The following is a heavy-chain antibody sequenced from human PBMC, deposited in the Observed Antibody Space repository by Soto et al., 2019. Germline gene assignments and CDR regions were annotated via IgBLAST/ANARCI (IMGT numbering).Heavy chain of an antibody. Sequence: SPVKVSCKASGCTFSIYVISWVRHAPGQGLEWMGGIIPIFGTANYAQKFQGRVTITADESTSTAYMELSSLRSEDTAVYYCARDSIAARSILVRNYYYGMDVWGQGTTVTVSS. CDR2: IIPIFGTA. CDR3: ARDSIAARSILVRNYYYGMDV. V-gene: IGHV1-69*13. D-gene: IGHD6-6*01. J-gene: IGHJ6*02. CDR1: GCTFSIYV.